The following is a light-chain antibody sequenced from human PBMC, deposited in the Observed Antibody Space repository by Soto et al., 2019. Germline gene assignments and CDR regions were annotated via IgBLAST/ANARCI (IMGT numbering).Light chain of an antibody. CDR3: QQYGGSPRT. V-gene: IGKV3-20*01. J-gene: IGKJ1*01. CDR1: QSISSNF. Sequence: EIVLTQSPGTLSLSSGEGATLSCRASQSISSNFLAWYQQKRGQAPRLLIHGASNRATGIPDRFSGSGSGTDFTLTITRLEPEDFAVYYCQQYGGSPRTFGQGTKVDIK. CDR2: GAS.